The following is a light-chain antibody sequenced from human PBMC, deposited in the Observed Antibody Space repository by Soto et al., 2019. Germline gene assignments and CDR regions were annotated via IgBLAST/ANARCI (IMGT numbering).Light chain of an antibody. Sequence: EIVMTQSPGTLSLSPGERAILSCRASQRIGSSVAWYQQKPGQAPRLLIYAASFRATGVPDRFGGSGSATDFRLTISRLEPEDFAIYFCQQYGSSPLTFGQGTRLEI. CDR1: QRIGSSV. CDR3: QQYGSSPLT. CDR2: AAS. J-gene: IGKJ5*01. V-gene: IGKV3-20*01.